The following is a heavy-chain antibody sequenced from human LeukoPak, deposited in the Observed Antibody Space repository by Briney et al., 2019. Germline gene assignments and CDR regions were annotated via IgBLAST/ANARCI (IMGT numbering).Heavy chain of an antibody. CDR3: ARSRYSSDFDY. V-gene: IGHV4-59*01. Sequence: SETLSLTCTVSGSAISSYYWSWIRPPPGKGLEWIGYIYYSGSTNYNPSLKSRVTISVDTSKNQFSLKLSSVTAADTAVYYCARSRYSSDFDYWGQGTLVTVSS. CDR2: IYYSGST. CDR1: GSAISSYY. D-gene: IGHD6-19*01. J-gene: IGHJ4*02.